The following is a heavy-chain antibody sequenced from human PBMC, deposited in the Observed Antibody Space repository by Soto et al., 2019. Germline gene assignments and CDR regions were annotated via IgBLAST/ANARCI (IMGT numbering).Heavy chain of an antibody. CDR1: GGSISSYY. V-gene: IGHV4-59*01. CDR2: IYYSGST. CDR3: ARARRGSSYGAGPHYYYYYMDV. D-gene: IGHD5-18*01. J-gene: IGHJ6*03. Sequence: PSETLSLTCTVSGGSISSYYWSWIRQPPGKGLEWIGYIYYSGSTNYNPSLKSRVTISVDTSKNQFSLKLSSVTAADTAVYYCARARRGSSYGAGPHYYYYYMDVWGKGTTVTVSS.